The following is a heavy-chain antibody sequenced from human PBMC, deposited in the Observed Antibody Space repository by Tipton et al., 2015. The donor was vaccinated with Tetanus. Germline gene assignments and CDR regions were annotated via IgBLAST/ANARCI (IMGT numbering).Heavy chain of an antibody. V-gene: IGHV3-7*01. D-gene: IGHD3-10*01. CDR2: IKQDGSEK. Sequence: SLRLSCAASGFTFSSYWMSWVRQAPGKGLEWVANIKQDGSEKYYVDSVKGRFTISRDNAKNSLYLQMNSLRAEDTAVYYCARDGSGSYYYYYYGMDVWGQGTTVTVSS. CDR1: GFTFSSYW. J-gene: IGHJ6*02. CDR3: ARDGSGSYYYYYYGMDV.